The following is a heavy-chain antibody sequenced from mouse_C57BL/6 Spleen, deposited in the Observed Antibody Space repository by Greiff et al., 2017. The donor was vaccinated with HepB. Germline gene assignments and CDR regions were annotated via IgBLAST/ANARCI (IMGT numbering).Heavy chain of an antibody. Sequence: VQVVESGAELVKPGASVKISCKASGYAFSSYWMNWVKQRPGKGLEWIGQIYPGDGDTNYNGKFKGKATLTADKSSSTAYMQLSSLTSEDSAVYFCARIYYGNYGFAYWGQGTLVTVSA. CDR2: IYPGDGDT. CDR1: GYAFSSYW. J-gene: IGHJ3*01. D-gene: IGHD2-1*01. V-gene: IGHV1-80*01. CDR3: ARIYYGNYGFAY.